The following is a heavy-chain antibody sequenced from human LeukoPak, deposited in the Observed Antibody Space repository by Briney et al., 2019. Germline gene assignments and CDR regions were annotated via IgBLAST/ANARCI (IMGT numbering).Heavy chain of an antibody. J-gene: IGHJ4*02. Sequence: SETLSLTCAVYGRSFSGYYWSWIRQPPGKGLEWIGEINHSGSTNYNPSLKSRVTISVDTSKNQFSLKLSSVTAADTAVYYCARVRYYDSSVDYWGQGTLVTVSS. CDR1: GRSFSGYY. CDR3: ARVRYYDSSVDY. CDR2: INHSGST. V-gene: IGHV4-34*01. D-gene: IGHD3-22*01.